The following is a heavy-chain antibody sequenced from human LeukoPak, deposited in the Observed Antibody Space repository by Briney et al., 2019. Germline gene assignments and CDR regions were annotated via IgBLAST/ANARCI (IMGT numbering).Heavy chain of an antibody. J-gene: IGHJ4*02. CDR2: IVPIFGTA. Sequence: SVNVSCKASGGTFSNYAISWVRQAPEQGLEWMGGIVPIFGTANYAQKFQGRVTISADESTSTAYMELSSLTSEDTAVYYCASGKAGQLDRTLDYWGQGTQVIVSS. CDR1: GGTFSNYA. D-gene: IGHD1-1*01. CDR3: ASGKAGQLDRTLDY. V-gene: IGHV1-69*01.